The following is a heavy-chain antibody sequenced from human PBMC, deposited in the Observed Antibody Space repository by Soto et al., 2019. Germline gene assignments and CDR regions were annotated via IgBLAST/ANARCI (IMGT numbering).Heavy chain of an antibody. J-gene: IGHJ4*02. CDR2: IYYSGST. Sequence: LSLTCTVSGGSISSYYWSWIRQPPGKGLEWIGYIYYSGSTNYNPSLKSRVTISVDTSKNQFSLKLSSVTAADTAVYYCARWVDGYNSKFDYWGQGTLVTVSS. V-gene: IGHV4-59*01. CDR3: ARWVDGYNSKFDY. D-gene: IGHD5-12*01. CDR1: GGSISSYY.